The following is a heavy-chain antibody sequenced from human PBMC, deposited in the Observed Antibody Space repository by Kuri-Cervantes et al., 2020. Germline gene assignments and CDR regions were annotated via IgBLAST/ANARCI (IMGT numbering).Heavy chain of an antibody. CDR3: ARSAAHSSGWFSFWFDP. J-gene: IGHJ5*02. D-gene: IGHD6-19*01. CDR2: INPNSGGT. V-gene: IGHV1-2*02. CDR1: GFTFSVHV. Sequence: ASVKVSCKTSGFTFSVHVIHWVRQAPGQRLEWMGWINPNSGGTNYAQKFQGRVTMTRDTSISTAYMELSRLRSDDTAVYYCARSAAHSSGWFSFWFDPWGQGTLVTVSS.